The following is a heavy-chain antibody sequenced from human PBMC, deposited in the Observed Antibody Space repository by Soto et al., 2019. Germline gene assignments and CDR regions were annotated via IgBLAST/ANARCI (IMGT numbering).Heavy chain of an antibody. CDR3: AKDRGYDFWSGYYNLYYYYGMDV. Sequence: GGSLRLSCAASGFTFSSYGMHWVRQAPGKGLEWVAVISYDGSNKYYADSVKGRFTISRDNSKNTLYLQMNSLRAEDTAVYYCAKDRGYDFWSGYYNLYYYYGMDVWGQGTTVTVPS. V-gene: IGHV3-30*18. CDR2: ISYDGSNK. J-gene: IGHJ6*02. CDR1: GFTFSSYG. D-gene: IGHD3-3*01.